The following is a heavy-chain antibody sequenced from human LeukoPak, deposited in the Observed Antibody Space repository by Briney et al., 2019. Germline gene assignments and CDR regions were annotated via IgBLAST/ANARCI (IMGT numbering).Heavy chain of an antibody. CDR2: IHTSGSS. CDR3: ARFSQYYDSPTHYLDY. J-gene: IGHJ4*02. Sequence: PSETLSLTCGVSGGSISTYYWSWIRQPAGKGLEWIGRIHTSGSSNYNPSLKSRVTMSLDTSKSQFSLKLTSVTAADTAVYYCARFSQYYDSPTHYLDYWGQGILVTVSS. CDR1: GGSISTYY. V-gene: IGHV4-4*07. D-gene: IGHD2/OR15-2a*01.